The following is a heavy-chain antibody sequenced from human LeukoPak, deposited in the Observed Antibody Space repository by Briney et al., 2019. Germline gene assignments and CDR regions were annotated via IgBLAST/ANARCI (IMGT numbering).Heavy chain of an antibody. J-gene: IGHJ4*02. Sequence: GGSLRLSCAASGSSFSSYSMNWVRQAPGKGLEWVSSISPSSSYKYYAESVKGRFTVSRDNAKNSLYLQMNSLRAEDTAVYYCRCYDGSGYLTDWGQGTLVTVSS. D-gene: IGHD3-22*01. CDR3: RCYDGSGYLTD. CDR2: ISPSSSYK. V-gene: IGHV3-21*01. CDR1: GSSFSSYS.